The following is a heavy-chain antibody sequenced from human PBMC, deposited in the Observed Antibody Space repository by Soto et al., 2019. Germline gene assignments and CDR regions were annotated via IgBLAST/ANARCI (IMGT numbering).Heavy chain of an antibody. CDR3: ATVDFWSGYYTTDYYYMDV. CDR2: FDPEDGET. D-gene: IGHD3-3*01. Sequence: RASVKVSCKVYGYTLTELSMHWVRQAPGKGLEWMGGFDPEDGETIYAQKFQGRVTMTEDTSTDTAYMELSSLRSEDTAVYYCATVDFWSGYYTTDYYYMDVWGKGTTVTVSS. V-gene: IGHV1-24*01. CDR1: GYTLTELS. J-gene: IGHJ6*03.